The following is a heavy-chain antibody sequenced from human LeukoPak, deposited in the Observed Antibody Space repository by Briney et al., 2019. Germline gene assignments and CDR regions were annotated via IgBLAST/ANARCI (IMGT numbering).Heavy chain of an antibody. D-gene: IGHD6-13*01. CDR2: IYYSGST. Sequence: SETLSLTCTVSGGSISSSLYYWGWIRQPPGKGLEWIGTIYYSGSTYDNPSLKGRVTISVDTSKNQCSLKVSSVTAADTAVYYCARHEWQQLVKFDYWGQGALVTVSS. CDR1: GGSISSSLYY. V-gene: IGHV4-39*01. J-gene: IGHJ4*02. CDR3: ARHEWQQLVKFDY.